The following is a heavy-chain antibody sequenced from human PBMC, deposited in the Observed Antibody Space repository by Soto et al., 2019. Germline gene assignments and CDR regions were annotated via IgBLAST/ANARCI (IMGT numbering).Heavy chain of an antibody. CDR3: AREVVAAGTDY. V-gene: IGHV4-39*02. J-gene: IGHJ4*02. Sequence: SETLSLTCTVSGGSISSSSSYYWGWIRQPPGKGLEWIGSIYYSGSTYYNPSLKSRVTISVDTSKNQFSLKLSSVTAADTALYYCAREVVAAGTDYWGQGTLVTVSS. CDR1: GGSISSSSSYY. D-gene: IGHD3-22*01. CDR2: IYYSGST.